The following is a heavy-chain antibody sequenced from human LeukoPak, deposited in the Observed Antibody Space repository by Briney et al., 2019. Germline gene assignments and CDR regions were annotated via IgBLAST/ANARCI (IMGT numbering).Heavy chain of an antibody. Sequence: SGTLSLTFTDSGGSISSYYWSWIRQPPGKGLEWTGYIYYSGSTNYNPSLKSRVTLSVDTSKNQFSLKLSSVTAADTAVYYCASGYYGTRTLAFDYWGQGTLVTVSS. CDR3: ASGYYGTRTLAFDY. CDR2: IYYSGST. J-gene: IGHJ4*02. CDR1: GGSISSYY. V-gene: IGHV4-59*01. D-gene: IGHD4-17*01.